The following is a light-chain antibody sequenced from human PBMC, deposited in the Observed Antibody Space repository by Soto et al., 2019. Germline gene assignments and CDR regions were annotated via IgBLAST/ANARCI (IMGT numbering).Light chain of an antibody. Sequence: QSALTQPASVSGSPGQSITISCTGTSSDVGGYNYVSWYQQHPGKAPKLMIYEGSNRPSGVSNRCSASKAGNTASLTISGLQAEDEADYYCSSYTIIITSHLYVFGTRTKLTVL. CDR1: SSDVGGYNY. CDR3: SSYTIIITSHLYV. J-gene: IGLJ1*01. V-gene: IGLV2-14*01. CDR2: EGS.